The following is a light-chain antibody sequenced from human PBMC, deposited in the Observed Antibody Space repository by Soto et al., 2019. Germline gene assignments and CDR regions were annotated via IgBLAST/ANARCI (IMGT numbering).Light chain of an antibody. Sequence: DIQMTQSPSSLSASVEDRVIITCRASQSISNHLNWYQQKPGKAPKLLIFAASSLQSGVPSRFSGSRSGPDFTLTISSLQPEDFATYYCQQYNNWPPTFGQGTKVEIK. CDR1: QSISNH. V-gene: IGKV1-39*01. CDR2: AAS. CDR3: QQYNNWPPT. J-gene: IGKJ1*01.